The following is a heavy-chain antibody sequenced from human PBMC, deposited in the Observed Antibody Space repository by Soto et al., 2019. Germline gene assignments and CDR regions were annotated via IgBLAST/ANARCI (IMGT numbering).Heavy chain of an antibody. V-gene: IGHV1-18*01. CDR3: ARGRRPLNGGRYDTSGYFDY. CDR1: GYSFIGYG. CDR2: ISVYNGNK. J-gene: IGHJ4*02. Sequence: QVQLVQSGAEVKEPGASVKVSCKASGYSFIGYGLSWVRQAPGQGLEWMGWISVYNGNKNYAQNFQGRVTVTPDTSTSTVYMELRSLRSDDTAVYYCARGRRPLNGGRYDTSGYFDYWGQGTLVTVSS. D-gene: IGHD3-22*01.